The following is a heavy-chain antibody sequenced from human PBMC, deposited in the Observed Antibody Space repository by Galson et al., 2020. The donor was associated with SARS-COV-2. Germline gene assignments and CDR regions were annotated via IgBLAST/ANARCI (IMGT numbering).Heavy chain of an antibody. D-gene: IGHD2-8*01. CDR3: HVGVTRRVDY. J-gene: IGHJ4*02. V-gene: IGHV4-38-2*01. CDR1: GYSISSGYY. CDR2: IYHSGST. Sequence: SETLSLTCAVSGYSISSGYYWGWIRQPPGKGLEWIGSIYHSGSTYYNPSLKSRVTISVDTSKNQFSLKLSSVTAADTAVYYCHVGVTRRVDYWGQGTLVTVSS.